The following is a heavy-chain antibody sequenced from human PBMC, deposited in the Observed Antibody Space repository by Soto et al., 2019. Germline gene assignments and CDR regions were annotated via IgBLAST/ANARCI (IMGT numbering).Heavy chain of an antibody. Sequence: QVQLVQSGAEVKKPGASVKVSCKASGYTFTSYDINWVRQATGQGLEWMGWMNPNSGNTGYAQKFQGRVTMTRNTSISTAYMELSILRSEDTAVYYCARGLVVVAATPFYYYGMDVWGQGTTVTVSS. CDR2: MNPNSGNT. V-gene: IGHV1-8*01. D-gene: IGHD2-15*01. CDR1: GYTFTSYD. CDR3: ARGLVVVAATPFYYYGMDV. J-gene: IGHJ6*02.